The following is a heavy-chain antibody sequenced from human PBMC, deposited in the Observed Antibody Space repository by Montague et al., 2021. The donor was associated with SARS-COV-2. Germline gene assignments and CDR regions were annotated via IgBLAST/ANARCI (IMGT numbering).Heavy chain of an antibody. Sequence: SLRLSCAASGFTFPDYCMTWVRQAPGKGPQWVGNIRGDGSASYLGASVRGRFTISSDNAKTPVYLHMSNLSAEDTAVYYCVRDFRFREDAWGQGTLVIVSS. CDR3: VRDFRFREDA. J-gene: IGHJ4*02. D-gene: IGHD3-10*01. CDR2: IRGDGSAS. CDR1: GFTFPDYC. V-gene: IGHV3-7*01.